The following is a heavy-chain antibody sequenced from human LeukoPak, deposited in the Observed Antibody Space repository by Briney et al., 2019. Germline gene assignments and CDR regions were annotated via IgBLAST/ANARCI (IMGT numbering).Heavy chain of an antibody. J-gene: IGHJ4*02. CDR2: IYYSGST. CDR3: ARESSVTPYYFDY. V-gene: IGHV4-31*03. CDR1: GGSISSGVYY. D-gene: IGHD4-11*01. Sequence: PSETLSLTCTVSGGSISSGVYYWSWIRQHPGKGLEWIGYIYYSGSTYYNPSLKSRVTISVDTSKNQFSLKLSSVTAADTAVYYCARESSVTPYYFDYWGQGTLVTVSS.